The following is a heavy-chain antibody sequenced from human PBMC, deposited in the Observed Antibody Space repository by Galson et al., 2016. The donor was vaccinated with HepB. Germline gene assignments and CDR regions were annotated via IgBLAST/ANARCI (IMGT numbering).Heavy chain of an antibody. CDR1: GDSVSSNSAA. D-gene: IGHD5/OR15-5a*01. V-gene: IGHV6-1*01. Sequence: CAISGDSVSSNSAAWNWIRQSPSRGLEWLGRTYYRSKWYNDYAESVKSRITINPDTSKNQFSLQLNSVTPEDTAVYYCARVAGRGVYDGRFDYWGQGILVTVSS. CDR2: TYYRSKWYN. J-gene: IGHJ4*02. CDR3: ARVAGRGVYDGRFDY.